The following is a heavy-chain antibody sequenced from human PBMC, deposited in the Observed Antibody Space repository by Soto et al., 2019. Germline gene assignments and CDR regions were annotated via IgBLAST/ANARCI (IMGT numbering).Heavy chain of an antibody. D-gene: IGHD3-10*01. CDR3: AKRPLKFEGSYFDY. V-gene: IGHV3-23*01. CDR2: ISGSGGST. J-gene: IGHJ4*02. Sequence: EVQVLDSGGGLVQPGGSLRLSCAASGFTFTNYPMAWVRQAPAKGREWVSTISGSGGSTFYADSVKGRFTISRDNSKNTVYLQMNSPRVEDTAVYYCAKRPLKFEGSYFDYWGQGTLVTVSS. CDR1: GFTFTNYP.